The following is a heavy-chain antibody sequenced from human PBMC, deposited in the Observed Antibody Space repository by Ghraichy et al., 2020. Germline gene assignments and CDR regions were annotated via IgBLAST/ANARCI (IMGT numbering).Heavy chain of an antibody. J-gene: IGHJ4*02. D-gene: IGHD2-15*01. CDR2: INHAGST. CDR3: ARSRSRAAPSAMGTSDY. V-gene: IGHV4-34*01. Sequence: INHAGSTNFNPSLKSRVTLSVDTSKKQFSLSLNSVIAADTGVYYCARSRSRAAPSAMGTSDYWGQGTLVTV.